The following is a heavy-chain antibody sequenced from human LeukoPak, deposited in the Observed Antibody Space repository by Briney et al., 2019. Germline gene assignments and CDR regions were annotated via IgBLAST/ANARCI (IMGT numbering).Heavy chain of an antibody. CDR1: GFTFSSYA. D-gene: IGHD6-13*01. CDR3: AKSGYSTKGDFDY. V-gene: IGHV3-23*01. CDR2: ISGSGGST. Sequence: GGSLRLSCAAPGFTFSSYAMGWVRQAPGKGLEWVSAISGSGGSTYYADSVKGRFTISRDNSKNMLYVQMNSLRAEDTAVYYCAKSGYSTKGDFDYWGQGTLVTVSS. J-gene: IGHJ4*02.